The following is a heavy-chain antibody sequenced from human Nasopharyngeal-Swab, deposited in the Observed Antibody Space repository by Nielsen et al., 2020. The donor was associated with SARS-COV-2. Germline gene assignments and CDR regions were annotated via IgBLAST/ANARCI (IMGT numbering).Heavy chain of an antibody. V-gene: IGHV1-69*13. CDR3: AGWITMIRGATFDI. CDR1: AGTFSSYA. CDR2: IIPIFGTA. D-gene: IGHD3-10*01. J-gene: IGHJ3*02. Sequence: SVKVSCKASAGTFSSYAVSWVRQAPGQGLEWMGGIIPIFGTANYAQKFQGRVTITADESTSTAFMELSSLRSEDTAVYYCAGWITMIRGATFDIWGQGTMGTVS.